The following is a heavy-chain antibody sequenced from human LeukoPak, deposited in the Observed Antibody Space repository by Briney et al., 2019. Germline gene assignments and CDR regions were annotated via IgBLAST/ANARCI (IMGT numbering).Heavy chain of an antibody. CDR3: AGSSSKYYYDSHNWFDP. J-gene: IGHJ5*02. CDR2: IYYSGST. Sequence: PSETLSLTCTVSGGSISSGDYYWSWIRQPPGKGLEWIGYIYYSGSTYYNPSLKSRVTISVDTSKNQFSLKLSSVTAADTAVYYCAGSSSKYYYDSHNWFDPWGQGTLVTVSS. D-gene: IGHD3-22*01. V-gene: IGHV4-30-4*01. CDR1: GGSISSGDYY.